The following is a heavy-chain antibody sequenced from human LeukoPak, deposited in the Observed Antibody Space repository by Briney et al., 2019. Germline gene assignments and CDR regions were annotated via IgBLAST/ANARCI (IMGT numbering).Heavy chain of an antibody. V-gene: IGHV3-9*01. CDR2: ISWNSGSI. J-gene: IGHJ4*02. CDR3: AKDGFDY. Sequence: GRSLRLFCAASGFTFDDYAMHWVRQAPGKGLEWVSGISWNSGSIGYADSVKGRFTISRDNAKNSLYLQMNSLRAEDTALYYCAKDGFDYWGQGTLVTVSS. CDR1: GFTFDDYA.